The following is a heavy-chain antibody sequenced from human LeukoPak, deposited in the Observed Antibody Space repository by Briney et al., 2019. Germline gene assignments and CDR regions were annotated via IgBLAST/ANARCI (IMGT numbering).Heavy chain of an antibody. J-gene: IGHJ4*02. CDR1: GFTFSSYW. V-gene: IGHV3-74*01. Sequence: GALRLSCAASGFTFSSYWMHWVRQAPGKGLVWVSRINSDGSSTSYADSVKGRFTISRDNAKNTLYLQMNSLRAEDTAVYYCARGDYVWGSYRYIDYWGQGTLVTVSS. CDR2: INSDGSST. D-gene: IGHD3-16*02. CDR3: ARGDYVWGSYRYIDY.